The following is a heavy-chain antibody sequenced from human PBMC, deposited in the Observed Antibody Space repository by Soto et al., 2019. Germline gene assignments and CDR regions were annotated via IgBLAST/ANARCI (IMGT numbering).Heavy chain of an antibody. J-gene: IGHJ6*02. CDR2: INSVASYV. Sequence: QLVESGGCLVKPGGSLRVSCAASRFAFSSYSMHWVRQAPMKGLEGVASINSVASYVYYADSVEGRFTISRDNAKNSVYLQMNSLRAEDTAVYYCTRDRSSFMRGRIRGPYGGLDVWGQGTTVLVS. CDR1: RFAFSSYS. V-gene: IGHV3-21*01. D-gene: IGHD3-10*01. CDR3: TRDRSSFMRGRIRGPYGGLDV.